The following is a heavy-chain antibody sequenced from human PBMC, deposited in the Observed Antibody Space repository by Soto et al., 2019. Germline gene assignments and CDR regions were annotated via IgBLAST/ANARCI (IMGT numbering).Heavy chain of an antibody. J-gene: IGHJ6*02. Sequence: ASVKVSCKASGYTFTTYDINWVRQATGQGLEWMGWMSPNSGATGYAQKFQSRVTMTRDTSISTAYMELSNLRSEDTAIYYCARGVDAGVDVWGQGTTVTVSS. CDR1: GYTFTTYD. D-gene: IGHD1-1*01. V-gene: IGHV1-8*01. CDR2: MSPNSGAT. CDR3: ARGVDAGVDV.